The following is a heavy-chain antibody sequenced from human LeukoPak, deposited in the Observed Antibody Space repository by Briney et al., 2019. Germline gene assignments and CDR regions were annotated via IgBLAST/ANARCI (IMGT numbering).Heavy chain of an antibody. CDR2: INPNSSGT. V-gene: IGHV1-2*02. D-gene: IGHD3-10*01. J-gene: IGHJ4*02. Sequence: GASVKVSCKASVYTFTGYYMHWVRQAPGQGLEWMGWINPNSSGTNYAQKFQGRVTMTRDTSISTAYMELSRLRSDDTAVYYCARDLWFGEFYFDYWGQGTLVTVSS. CDR3: ARDLWFGEFYFDY. CDR1: VYTFTGYY.